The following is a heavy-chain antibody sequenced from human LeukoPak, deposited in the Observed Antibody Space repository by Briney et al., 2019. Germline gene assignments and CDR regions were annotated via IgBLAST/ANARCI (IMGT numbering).Heavy chain of an antibody. D-gene: IGHD1-26*01. V-gene: IGHV3-30*03. CDR2: ISYDGSNK. Sequence: PGGSLRLSCAASGFTFSSYGMHWVRQAPGKGLEWVAVISYDGSNKYYAVSVKGRFTISRDNSKNTLYLQMNSLRAEDTAVYYCTREPSGTYWYFDLWGRGTLVTVSS. CDR1: GFTFSSYG. J-gene: IGHJ2*01. CDR3: TREPSGTYWYFDL.